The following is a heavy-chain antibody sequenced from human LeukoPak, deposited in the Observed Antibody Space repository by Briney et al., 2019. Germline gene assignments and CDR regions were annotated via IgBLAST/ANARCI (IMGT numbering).Heavy chain of an antibody. D-gene: IGHD1-26*01. J-gene: IGHJ4*02. V-gene: IGHV3-23*01. CDR1: GFTFSSYA. CDR2: VSGYGGRS. Sequence: PGGSLRLSCAASGFTFSSYAMTWVRQAPGKGLEWASAVSGYGGRSYYADSVKGRFTISRDNSKNTLYLQMNSLRAEDTAVYYCAKDGGSYSANYGGAAESDNWGQGTLVTVSS. CDR3: AKDGGSYSANYGGAAESDN.